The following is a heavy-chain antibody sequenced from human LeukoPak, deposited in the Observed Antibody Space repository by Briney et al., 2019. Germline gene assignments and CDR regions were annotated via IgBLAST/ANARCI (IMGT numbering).Heavy chain of an antibody. J-gene: IGHJ4*02. CDR2: MNPGSGNT. Sequence: GASVKVSCKASGYTFGSYDINWVRKAPGQGLEWMGWMNPGSGNTDYAQRFQGRVTMTRDTSTNTAYMELSGLRSEDTAIYYCARLSETAAYYYTSGYYFLGYWGQGTLVTVDS. V-gene: IGHV1-8*02. CDR1: GYTFGSYD. CDR3: ARLSETAAYYYTSGYYFLGY. D-gene: IGHD3-22*01.